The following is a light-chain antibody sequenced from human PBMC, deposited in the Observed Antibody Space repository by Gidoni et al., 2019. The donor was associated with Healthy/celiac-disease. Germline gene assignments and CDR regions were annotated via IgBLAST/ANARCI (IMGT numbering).Light chain of an antibody. Sequence: IVLTQSPGTLSLSQGERATLSCRASQSVSSSYLAWYQQTPGQAPRLLIYGASSRATAIPDRFSGSGSGTDFTLTISRLEPEDFAVYYCQQYGSSPRTFGQGTGVEIK. J-gene: IGKJ1*01. CDR3: QQYGSSPRT. V-gene: IGKV3-20*01. CDR2: GAS. CDR1: QSVSSSY.